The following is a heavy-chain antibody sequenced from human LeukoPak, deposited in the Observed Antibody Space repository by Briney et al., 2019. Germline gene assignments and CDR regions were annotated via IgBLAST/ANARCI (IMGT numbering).Heavy chain of an antibody. Sequence: SVKVSCKASGGTFSSYTISWVRQAPGQGLEWMGRIIPILGIANYAQKFQGRVTITADKSTSTAYMELSSLRFEDTAVYYCARAEEGNYYGMDVWGQGTTVTVSS. CDR2: IIPILGIA. J-gene: IGHJ6*02. D-gene: IGHD3-10*01. CDR1: GGTFSSYT. V-gene: IGHV1-69*02. CDR3: ARAEEGNYYGMDV.